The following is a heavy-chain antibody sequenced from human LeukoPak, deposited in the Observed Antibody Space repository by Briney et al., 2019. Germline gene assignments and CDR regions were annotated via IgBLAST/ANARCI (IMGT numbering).Heavy chain of an antibody. Sequence: GSLRLSCAASGFTFSTYAMSWVRQAPGKGLEWVSTISGSGGSTNCADSVKGRFTISRDNSKNTLYLRMNSLRAEDTALYYCAKEKSQCSGGSCSYAFDIWGQGTMVTVSS. CDR1: GFTFSTYA. V-gene: IGHV3-23*01. CDR2: ISGSGGST. J-gene: IGHJ3*02. CDR3: AKEKSQCSGGSCSYAFDI. D-gene: IGHD2-15*01.